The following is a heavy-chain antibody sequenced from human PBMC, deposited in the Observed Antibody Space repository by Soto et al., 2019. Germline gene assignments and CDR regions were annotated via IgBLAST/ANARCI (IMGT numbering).Heavy chain of an antibody. CDR1: GFTFSSYA. Sequence: EVQLLESGGGLVQPGGSLRLSCAASGFTFSSYAMSWVRQAPGKGLEWVSVISGSGGGTYYADSVKGRFTISRDNSKNTLYLQMNSLRAEDTAVYYCAKLPDYYDSSGHWGQGTLVTGSS. V-gene: IGHV3-23*01. J-gene: IGHJ4*02. CDR2: ISGSGGGT. D-gene: IGHD3-22*01. CDR3: AKLPDYYDSSGH.